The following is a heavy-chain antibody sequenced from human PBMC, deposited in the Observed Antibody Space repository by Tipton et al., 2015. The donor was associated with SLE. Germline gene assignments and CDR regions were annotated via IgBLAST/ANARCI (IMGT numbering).Heavy chain of an antibody. J-gene: IGHJ4*02. CDR3: ARHAGGSSWPYFDY. Sequence: TLSLTCTVSGASISSSGYFWGWIRQPPGKGLEWIGSVYYSGSTYYNPSLKSRVTISADTSKNQFSLKLSSVTAADTAVYYCARHAGGSSWPYFDYWGQGTLVTVSS. CDR2: VYYSGST. V-gene: IGHV4-39*07. CDR1: GASISSSGYF. D-gene: IGHD6-13*01.